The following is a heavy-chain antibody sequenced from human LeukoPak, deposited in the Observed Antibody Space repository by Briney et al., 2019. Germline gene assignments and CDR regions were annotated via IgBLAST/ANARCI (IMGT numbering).Heavy chain of an antibody. D-gene: IGHD2-21*02. J-gene: IGHJ4*02. CDR2: IYHSGST. V-gene: IGHV4-38-2*02. CDR3: ARDSFLVVVTAIPSDY. Sequence: SETLSLTCTVSGYSISSGYYWGWIRQPPGKGLEWIGSIYHSGSTYYNPSLKSRVTISVDTSKNQFSLKLSSVTAADTAVYYCARDSFLVVVTAIPSDYWGQGTLVTVSS. CDR1: GYSISSGYY.